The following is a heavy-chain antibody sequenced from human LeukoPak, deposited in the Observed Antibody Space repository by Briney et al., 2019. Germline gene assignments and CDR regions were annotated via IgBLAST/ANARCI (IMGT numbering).Heavy chain of an antibody. J-gene: IGHJ4*02. CDR3: AREYCSGGRCQFYFDY. CDR2: ISSGGSS. Sequence: GGSLRLSCAASGFTFSMYAMHWVRQAPGKGLEYISGISSGGSSFHVNSVKGRFTISRDNSKNTLYLQMDSLRAEDMAVYYCAREYCSGGRCQFYFDYWGEGTLVTVSS. D-gene: IGHD2-15*01. CDR1: GFTFSMYA. V-gene: IGHV3-64*01.